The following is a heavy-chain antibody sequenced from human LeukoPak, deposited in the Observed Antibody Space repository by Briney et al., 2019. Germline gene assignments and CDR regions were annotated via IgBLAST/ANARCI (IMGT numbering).Heavy chain of an antibody. CDR3: ARDPGSSLWFGGGHRYFDY. V-gene: IGHV4-59*01. J-gene: IGHJ4*02. D-gene: IGHD3-10*01. Sequence: SETLSLTCTVSGGSISSYYWSWIRQPPGKGLEWIGYIYYSGSTNYNPSLKSRVTISVDTSKNQFSLKLSSVTAADTAVYYCARDPGSSLWFGGGHRYFDYWGQGTLVTVSS. CDR2: IYYSGST. CDR1: GGSISSYY.